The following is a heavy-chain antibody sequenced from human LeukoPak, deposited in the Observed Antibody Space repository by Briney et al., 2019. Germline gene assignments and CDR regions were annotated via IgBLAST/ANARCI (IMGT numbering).Heavy chain of an antibody. CDR2: IRYDGSNK. V-gene: IGHV3-30*02. J-gene: IGHJ5*02. CDR1: GFTFSSYG. D-gene: IGHD2-2*01. CDR3: ARGRGAMPSPRNWFDP. Sequence: GGTLRLSCAASGFTFSSYGMHWVRQAPGKGLEWVAFIRYDGSNKYYADSVKGRFTISRDNSKNTLYLQMNSLRAEDTAVYYCARGRGAMPSPRNWFDPWGQGTLVTVSS.